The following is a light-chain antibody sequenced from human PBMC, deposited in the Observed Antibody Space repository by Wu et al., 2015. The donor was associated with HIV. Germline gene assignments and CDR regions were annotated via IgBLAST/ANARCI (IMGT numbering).Light chain of an antibody. CDR3: QQYGDSWT. V-gene: IGKV3-11*01. CDR2: DAS. Sequence: IVLTQSPATLSLSPGQRATLSCRASQSVSSYLAWYQQKPGQPPRLLIYDASNRATGIPARFSGSGSGTDYTLTISSLEPEDFAVYYCQQYGDSWTFGQGPRWKSN. J-gene: IGKJ1*01. CDR1: QSVSSY.